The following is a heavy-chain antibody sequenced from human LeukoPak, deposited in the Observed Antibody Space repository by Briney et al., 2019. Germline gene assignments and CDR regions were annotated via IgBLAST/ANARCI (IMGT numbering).Heavy chain of an antibody. CDR3: AAEIYGGNTDCCTFDF. D-gene: IGHD4-23*01. CDR2: IGVAGGNT. Sequence: ASVKVSCRASGFTFSNSAIQWVRQARGQRLEWIGWIGVAGGNTNYAQTLQGRITITRDMSTSTAYMELTSLRSDDTAVYYCAAEIYGGNTDCCTFDFWGPGTPVTVSS. V-gene: IGHV1-58*02. CDR1: GFTFSNSA. J-gene: IGHJ3*01.